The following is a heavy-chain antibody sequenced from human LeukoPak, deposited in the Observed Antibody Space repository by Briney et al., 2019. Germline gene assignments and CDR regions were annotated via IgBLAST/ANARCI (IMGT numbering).Heavy chain of an antibody. J-gene: IGHJ4*02. D-gene: IGHD5-18*01. CDR3: ARGGYGNFAY. V-gene: IGHV4-59*01. CDR2: IYYSGST. Sequence: SKTLSLTCTVSGGPISSYYWSWIRQPPGKGLEWIGYIYYSGSTNYNPSLKSRVTISVDTSKNQFSLKLSSVTAADTAVYYCARGGYGNFAYWGQGTLVTVSS. CDR1: GGPISSYY.